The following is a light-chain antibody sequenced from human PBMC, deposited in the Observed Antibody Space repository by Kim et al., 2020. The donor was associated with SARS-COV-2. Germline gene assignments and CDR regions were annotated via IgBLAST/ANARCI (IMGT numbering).Light chain of an antibody. J-gene: IGLJ1*01. Sequence: SYELTQPPSVSVAPGKTARITCGGNNIGSKSVHWYQQKPGQAPVLVIYYDSDRPSGIPERFSCSNSGNTATLTISRLEAGDEADYYCQGGARSSDHYDFG. V-gene: IGLV3-21*04. CDR1: NIGSKS. CDR3: QGGARSSDHYD. CDR2: YDS.